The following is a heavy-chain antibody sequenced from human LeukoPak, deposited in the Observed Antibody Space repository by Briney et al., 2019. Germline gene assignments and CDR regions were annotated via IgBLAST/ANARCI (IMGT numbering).Heavy chain of an antibody. CDR3: ARAQNPATTTSYPMDV. J-gene: IGHJ6*02. D-gene: IGHD1-1*01. V-gene: IGHV3-74*01. CDR2: IDPDGSGT. CDR1: GFSFSIYW. Sequence: GGSLRLSCAASGFSFSIYWMHWVRQAPGKELEWASRIDPDGSGTSYADSVKGRFTISRDNAKNTLYLQMNSLRAEDTAVYYCARAQNPATTTSYPMDVWGQGTTVTVSS.